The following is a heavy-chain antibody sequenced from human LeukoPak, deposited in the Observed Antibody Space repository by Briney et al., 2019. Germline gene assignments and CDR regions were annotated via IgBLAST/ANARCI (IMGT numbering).Heavy chain of an antibody. CDR1: GASINSGSYY. CDR2: IYASGNT. J-gene: IGHJ6*03. CDR3: ARDGFYCSGSDCSKGRWYSHYYMDV. D-gene: IGHD5-12*01. Sequence: PSETLSLTCTVSGASINSGSYYWTWTRQPAGKGLEWIGRIYASGNTDYSPSLKSRLTISLDTSKNQFSLRLSSVTAADTAVYYCARDGFYCSGSDCSKGRWYSHYYMDVWGKGTTVTVSS. V-gene: IGHV4-61*02.